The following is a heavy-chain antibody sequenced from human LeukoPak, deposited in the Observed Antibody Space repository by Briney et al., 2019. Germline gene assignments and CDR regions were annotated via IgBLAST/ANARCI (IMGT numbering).Heavy chain of an antibody. CDR3: ARQRHSGSYPKYFDY. Sequence: SQTLSLTCTVSGGSISSGSYYWSWIRQPAGKGLEWNGRIYTSGSTNYNPSLKSRVTMSVDTSKNQFSLKLSSVTAADTAVYYCARQRHSGSYPKYFDYWGQGTLVTVSS. CDR1: GGSISSGSYY. J-gene: IGHJ4*02. D-gene: IGHD1-26*01. V-gene: IGHV4-61*02. CDR2: IYTSGST.